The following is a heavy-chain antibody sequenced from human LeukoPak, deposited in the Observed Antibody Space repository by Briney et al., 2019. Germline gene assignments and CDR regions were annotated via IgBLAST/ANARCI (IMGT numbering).Heavy chain of an antibody. CDR3: TSPSIAVAGTDLYFDY. V-gene: IGHV3-73*01. CDR2: IRSKANSYAT. CDR1: GFTFSGSA. Sequence: GGSLRLSCAASGFTFSGSAMHWVRQASGKGREWVGRIRSKANSYATAYAASVKGTFTTSRADSNNTAYRHIDSLTTEDTAVYYCTSPSIAVAGTDLYFDYWGQGTLVTVSS. D-gene: IGHD6-19*01. J-gene: IGHJ4*02.